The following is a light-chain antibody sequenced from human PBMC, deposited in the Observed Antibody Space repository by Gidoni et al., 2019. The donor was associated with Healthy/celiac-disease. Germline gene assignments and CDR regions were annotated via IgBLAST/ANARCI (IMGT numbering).Light chain of an antibody. CDR1: QSVLCSSNNKNY. CDR3: QQYYSTLPIT. J-gene: IGKJ3*01. CDR2: WAS. V-gene: IGKV4-1*01. Sequence: DIVMTQSPDSLAVSLGERATINCKSSQSVLCSSNNKNYLAWYQQKPGQPPKLLIYWASTRESGVPDRFSGSGSGTDFTLTISSLQAEDVAVYYCQQYYSTLPITFGPGTKVDIK.